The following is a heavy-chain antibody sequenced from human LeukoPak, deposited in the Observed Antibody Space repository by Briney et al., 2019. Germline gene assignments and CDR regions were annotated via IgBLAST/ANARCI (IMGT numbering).Heavy chain of an antibody. CDR3: ARVAGTKAWDAPDL. D-gene: IGHD1-7*01. J-gene: IGHJ2*01. Sequence: ASVKVSCKASGYTFTGYYMHWVRQAPGQGLEWMGWINPNSGGTNYAQKFQGRVTMPRNTSISTAYMELSSLRSEDTAVYYCARVAGTKAWDAPDLWGRGTLVTVSS. CDR2: INPNSGGT. CDR1: GYTFTGYY. V-gene: IGHV1-2*02.